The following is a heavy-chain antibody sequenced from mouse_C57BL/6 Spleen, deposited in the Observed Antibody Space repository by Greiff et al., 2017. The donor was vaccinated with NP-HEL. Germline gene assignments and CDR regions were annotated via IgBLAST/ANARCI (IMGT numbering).Heavy chain of an antibody. D-gene: IGHD1-1*01. V-gene: IGHV5-9-1*02. J-gene: IGHJ4*01. Sequence: EVKLVESGEGLVKPGGSLKLSCAASGFTFSSYAMSWVRQTPEKRLEWVAYISSGGDYIYYADTVKGRFTISRDNARNTLYLQMSSLKSEDTAMYYCTRDRDYYGSLYAMDYWGQGTSVTVSS. CDR3: TRDRDYYGSLYAMDY. CDR1: GFTFSSYA. CDR2: ISSGGDYI.